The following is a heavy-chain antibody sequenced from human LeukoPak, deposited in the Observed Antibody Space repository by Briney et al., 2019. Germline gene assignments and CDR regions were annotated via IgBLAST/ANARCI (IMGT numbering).Heavy chain of an antibody. D-gene: IGHD6-19*01. CDR2: INHSGST. V-gene: IGHV4-34*01. J-gene: IGHJ5*02. CDR1: GGSFSGYY. Sequence: SETLSLTCAVYGGSFSGYYWSWIRQPPGKGLEWIGEINHSGSTNYNPSLKSRVTIPVDTSKNQFSLKLSSVTAADTAVYYCARKGSDIAVAGTTKDWFDPWGQGTLVTVSS. CDR3: ARKGSDIAVAGTTKDWFDP.